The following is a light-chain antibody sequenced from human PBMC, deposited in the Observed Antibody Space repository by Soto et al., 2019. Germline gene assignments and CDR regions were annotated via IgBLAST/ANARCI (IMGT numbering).Light chain of an antibody. Sequence: DVVMTQSPLSLPVTLGQPASISCRSSQSLIHSDGNTYLNWFQQRPGQSPRRLIYKVSDREYGVPSRFSGSGSGTDFTLKISRVEADDVGAYYCMQDKRYPWTFGQGTEVEIK. CDR2: KVS. CDR3: MQDKRYPWT. CDR1: QSLIHSDGNTY. J-gene: IGKJ1*01. V-gene: IGKV2-30*02.